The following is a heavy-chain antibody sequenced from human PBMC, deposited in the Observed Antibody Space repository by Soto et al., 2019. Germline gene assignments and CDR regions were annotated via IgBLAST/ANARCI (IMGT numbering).Heavy chain of an antibody. D-gene: IGHD3-22*01. CDR3: ANEGYYDSSGYYYYYYYRMDV. Sequence: GSLRLSCAASGFTFSSYGMHWVRQAPGKGLEWVAVISYDGSNKYYADSVKGRFTISRDNSKNTLYLQMNSLRAEDTAVYYCANEGYYDSSGYYYYYYYRMDVWGQGTTVTVSS. CDR2: ISYDGSNK. CDR1: GFTFSSYG. V-gene: IGHV3-30*18. J-gene: IGHJ6*02.